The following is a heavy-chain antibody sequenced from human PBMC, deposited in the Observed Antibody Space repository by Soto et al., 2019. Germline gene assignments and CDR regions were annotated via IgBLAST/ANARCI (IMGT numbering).Heavy chain of an antibody. V-gene: IGHV3-66*01. D-gene: IGHD2-21*02. Sequence: VQLVESGGALVKPGGSLRLSCAASGFTSWDYDMSWIRQAPGKGLEWVSVIYSGGSTYYADSVKGRFTISRDNSKNTLYLQMNSLRAEDTAVYYCARAPVVTLGFGMDVWGQGTTVTVSS. CDR3: ARAPVVTLGFGMDV. CDR1: GFTSWDYD. CDR2: IYSGGST. J-gene: IGHJ6*02.